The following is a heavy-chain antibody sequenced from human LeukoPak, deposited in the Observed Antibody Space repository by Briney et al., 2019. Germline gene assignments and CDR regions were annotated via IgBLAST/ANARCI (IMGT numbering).Heavy chain of an antibody. CDR3: ARADYYGSGNYYTSDY. D-gene: IGHD3-10*01. CDR1: GFTFSSYS. CDR2: IRSSSSTM. Sequence: GGSLRLSCAASGFTFSSYSMNWVRQAPGKGLEWVSYIRSSSSTMYYADSVKGRFTISRDNAKNSLYLQMNSLRAEDTAVYYCARADYYGSGNYYTSDYWGQGALVTVSS. J-gene: IGHJ4*02. V-gene: IGHV3-48*01.